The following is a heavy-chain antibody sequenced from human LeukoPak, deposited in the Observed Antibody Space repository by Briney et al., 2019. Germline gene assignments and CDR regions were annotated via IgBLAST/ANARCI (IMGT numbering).Heavy chain of an antibody. CDR1: GGSISSYY. D-gene: IGHD1-1*01. V-gene: IGHV4-59*12. CDR3: AGTLHPPNLNWYFDY. CDR2: IYYSGST. J-gene: IGHJ4*02. Sequence: SETLSLTCTVSGGSISSYYWSWIRQPPGKGLEWIGYIYYSGSTNYNPSLMSRVTMSIDTSKNQFSLKLSSVTAADTAIYYCAGTLHPPNLNWYFDYWGQGILVTVSS.